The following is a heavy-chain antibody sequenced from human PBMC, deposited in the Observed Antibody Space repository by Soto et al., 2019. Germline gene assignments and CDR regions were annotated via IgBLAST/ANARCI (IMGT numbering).Heavy chain of an antibody. V-gene: IGHV3-33*01. Sequence: QVQLVESGGGVVQPGRSLRLSCAASGFTFSSYGMHWVRQAPGKGLEWVAVIWYDGSNKYYADSVKGRFTISRGNSKNTLYLQMNSVRAEDTAVYYCARDPPANWGRGTLVTVSS. CDR1: GFTFSSYG. CDR3: ARDPPAN. CDR2: IWYDGSNK. J-gene: IGHJ4*02.